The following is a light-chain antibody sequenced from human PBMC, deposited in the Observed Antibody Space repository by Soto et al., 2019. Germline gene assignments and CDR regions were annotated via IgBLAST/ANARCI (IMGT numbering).Light chain of an antibody. V-gene: IGKV2-30*02. Sequence: DVVVTQSPLSLPVTLGQPASISCRSSQSLLHGDGSTYLSWFQQRPGHSPRRLIYKVSNRDSGVPDRFSGSGSGTDFTLRISRVEAEDVGFYYCMQGTHWPPTFGQGTRLEIK. CDR2: KVS. CDR3: MQGTHWPPT. J-gene: IGKJ5*01. CDR1: QSLLHGDGSTY.